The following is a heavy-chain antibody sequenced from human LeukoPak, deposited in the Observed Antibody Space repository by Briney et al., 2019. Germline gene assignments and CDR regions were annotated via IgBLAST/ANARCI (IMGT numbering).Heavy chain of an antibody. CDR2: INPNSGGT. Sequence: ASVKVSCKASGYTFTGYYMHWVRQAPGQGLEWMGWINPNSGGTNYAQKFQGRVTMTRDTSISTAYMELSRLRSDDTAVYYCARDPITMVRGAPFNYMDVWGKGTTVTVSS. D-gene: IGHD3-10*01. J-gene: IGHJ6*03. CDR3: ARDPITMVRGAPFNYMDV. CDR1: GYTFTGYY. V-gene: IGHV1-2*02.